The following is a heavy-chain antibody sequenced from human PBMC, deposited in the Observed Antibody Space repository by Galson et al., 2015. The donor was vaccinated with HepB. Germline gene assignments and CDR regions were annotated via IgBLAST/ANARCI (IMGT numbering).Heavy chain of an antibody. J-gene: IGHJ6*02. CDR3: ARGRSGSYSYYYGMDV. D-gene: IGHD3-3*01. CDR2: INHGGST. CDR1: GGSFSGYY. Sequence: SETLSLTCAVYGGSFSGYYWSWIRQPPGKGLEWIGEINHGGSTNYNPSLKSRVTISIDTSKKQFSLKLSSVTAADTAVYYCARGRSGSYSYYYGMDVWGQGTTVTVSS. V-gene: IGHV4-34*01.